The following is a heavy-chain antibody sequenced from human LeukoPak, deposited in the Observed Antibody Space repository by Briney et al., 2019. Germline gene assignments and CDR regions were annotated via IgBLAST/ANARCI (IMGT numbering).Heavy chain of an antibody. CDR3: ARSGFGESYYFDY. CDR1: GYTFTSYA. V-gene: IGHV1-3*01. D-gene: IGHD3-10*01. Sequence: ASVKVSCRASGYTFTSYAMHWVRQAPGQRLEWMGWINAGNGNTKYSQKFQGRVTITRDTSASTAYMELSSLRSEDTAVYYCARSGFGESYYFDYWGQGTLVTVSS. J-gene: IGHJ4*02. CDR2: INAGNGNT.